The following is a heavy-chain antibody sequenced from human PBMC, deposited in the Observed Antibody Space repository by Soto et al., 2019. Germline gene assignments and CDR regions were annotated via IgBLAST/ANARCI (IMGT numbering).Heavy chain of an antibody. CDR2: ISYDGSNK. J-gene: IGHJ6*02. D-gene: IGHD6-19*01. CDR3: ALAVAGHAGHYYYYYGMDV. Sequence: GGSLRLSCAASGFTFSSYGMHWVRQAPGKGLEWVAVISYDGSNKYYADSVKGRFTISRDNSKNTLYLQMNSLRAEDTAVYYCALAVAGHAGHYYYYYGMDVWGQGTTVTVSS. V-gene: IGHV3-30*03. CDR1: GFTFSSYG.